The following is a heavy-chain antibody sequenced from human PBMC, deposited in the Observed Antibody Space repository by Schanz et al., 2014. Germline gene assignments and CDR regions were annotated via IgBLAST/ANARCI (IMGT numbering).Heavy chain of an antibody. V-gene: IGHV1-69*02. J-gene: IGHJ4*02. CDR1: GDTFRSYT. CDR2: IIPITGIT. Sequence: QVQLVQSGAEVKKPGSSVKVSCKASGDTFRSYTINWVRHAPGQGLEWMGRIIPITGITNYAQKFQARVTFTADKSTSTAFLEFNSLTSYDTAVYYCARTGFDPSLTHWGQGTLVTVSS. D-gene: IGHD6-25*01. CDR3: ARTGFDPSLTH.